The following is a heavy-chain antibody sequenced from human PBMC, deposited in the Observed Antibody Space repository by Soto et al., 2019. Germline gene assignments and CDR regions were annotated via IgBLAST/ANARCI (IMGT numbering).Heavy chain of an antibody. Sequence: GGSLRISCAASGFTFSSYGMHWVRQAPGKGLEWVAVISYDGSNKYYADSVKGRFTISRDNSKNTLYLQMNSLRAEDTAVYYCAKMVKGAYYDSSGYHNAFDIWGQGTMVTV. CDR2: ISYDGSNK. J-gene: IGHJ3*02. CDR3: AKMVKGAYYDSSGYHNAFDI. CDR1: GFTFSSYG. V-gene: IGHV3-30*18. D-gene: IGHD3-22*01.